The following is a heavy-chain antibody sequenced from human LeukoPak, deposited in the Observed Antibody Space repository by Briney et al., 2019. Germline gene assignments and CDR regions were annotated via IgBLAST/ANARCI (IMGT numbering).Heavy chain of an antibody. CDR3: ARGRYYYDSSGYSPPFDY. Sequence: QPGGSLRLSCAASGFTFSSYSMNWVRQAPGKGLEWVSYISSSSSTIYYADSVKGRFTISRDNAKNSLYLQMNSLRAEDTAVYYRARGRYYYDSSGYSPPFDYWGQGTLVTVSS. D-gene: IGHD3-22*01. J-gene: IGHJ4*02. V-gene: IGHV3-48*01. CDR2: ISSSSSTI. CDR1: GFTFSSYS.